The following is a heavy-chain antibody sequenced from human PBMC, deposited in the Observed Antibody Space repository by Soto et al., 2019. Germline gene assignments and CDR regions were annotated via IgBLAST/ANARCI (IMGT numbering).Heavy chain of an antibody. CDR3: PSSHIVPRLLMYPCDS. D-gene: IGHD5-12*01. CDR1: GASISSSSFY. V-gene: IGHV4-39*01. CDR2: IYYDGST. Sequence: SETLSLTCTVSGASISSSSFYWGWIRQPPGRGLESIANIYYDGSTYYNPSLKSRVTISVDTSKYQFSLKLSSVTAADTAVHYCPSSHIVPRLLMYPCDSWGQRSLITVSS. J-gene: IGHJ4*02.